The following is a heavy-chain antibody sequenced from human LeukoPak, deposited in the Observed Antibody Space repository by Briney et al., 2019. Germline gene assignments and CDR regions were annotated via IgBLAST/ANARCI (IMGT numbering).Heavy chain of an antibody. CDR2: IYTSGST. V-gene: IGHV4-4*07. Sequence: SETLSLTCTVSGGSISRHYWSWIRQPAGKRLEWIGRIYTSGSTNYNPSLESRVTMSLDTSKNQFSLRLSSMTAADTAIYYCARDLGGEFDYWGQGFLVTVSS. CDR1: GGSISRHY. D-gene: IGHD7-27*01. CDR3: ARDLGGEFDY. J-gene: IGHJ4*02.